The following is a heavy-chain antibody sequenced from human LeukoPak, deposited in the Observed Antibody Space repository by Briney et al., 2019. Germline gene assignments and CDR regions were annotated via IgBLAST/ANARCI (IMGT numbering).Heavy chain of an antibody. V-gene: IGHV3-23*01. D-gene: IGHD2-2*01. CDR1: GFTFSSYA. CDR3: AKTHPKDEMAVVPAAANWFDP. CDR2: ISGSGGST. Sequence: QSGGSLRLSCAASGFTFSSYAMSWVRQAPGKGLEWVSAISGSGGSTYYADSVKGRFTISRDNAKNSLYLQMNSLRAEDTAVYYCAKTHPKDEMAVVPAAANWFDPWGQGTLVTVSS. J-gene: IGHJ5*02.